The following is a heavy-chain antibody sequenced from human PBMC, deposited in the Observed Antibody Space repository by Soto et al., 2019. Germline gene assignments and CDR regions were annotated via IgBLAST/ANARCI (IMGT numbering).Heavy chain of an antibody. CDR1: GFTFTAYY. CDR2: INKDGSKQ. CDR3: SRENWFQDY. D-gene: IGHD3-10*01. V-gene: IGHV3-7*03. J-gene: IGHJ4*02. Sequence: LRLSCAASGFTFTAYYMTWVRQVPGKGLEWVASINKDGSKQYYVDSVKGRFTISRDNAMNSLYLQMNSLRAGDTALYYCSRENWFQDYWGQGTLVTVSS.